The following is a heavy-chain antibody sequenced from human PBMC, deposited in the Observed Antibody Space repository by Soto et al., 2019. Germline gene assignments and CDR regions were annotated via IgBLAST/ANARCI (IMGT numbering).Heavy chain of an antibody. J-gene: IGHJ3*02. Sequence: QLQLQESGPGLVKPSETLSLTCTVSGGSISSGSYYWGWIRQPPGKGLEWIGSIYYSGSTYYTPSLKSRVTLSVDTSKNRCSLKLSSVTAADTAVYYCARPLGDGYKLVSGFGAFDIWGQGTMVTVSS. CDR2: IYYSGST. CDR3: ARPLGDGYKLVSGFGAFDI. D-gene: IGHD5-12*01. CDR1: GGSISSGSYY. V-gene: IGHV4-39*01.